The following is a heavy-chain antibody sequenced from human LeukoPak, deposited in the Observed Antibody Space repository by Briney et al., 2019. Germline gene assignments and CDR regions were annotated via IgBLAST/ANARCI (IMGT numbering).Heavy chain of an antibody. V-gene: IGHV1-2*02. J-gene: IGHJ4*02. D-gene: IGHD1-26*01. Sequence: GGSVKVSCKASGYTFTDRTEYYIHWVRQAPGQGLEWMGWINPNNGGTKYAQKFQGRVTMTRDTSMNTAYMELSSLTSDDTAVYYCARRLGGSSEVYEFWGQGPLVTVSS. CDR1: GYTFTDRTEYY. CDR2: INPNNGGT. CDR3: ARRLGGSSEVYEF.